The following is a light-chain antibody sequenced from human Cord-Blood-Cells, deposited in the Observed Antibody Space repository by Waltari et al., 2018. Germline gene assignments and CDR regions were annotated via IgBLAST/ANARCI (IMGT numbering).Light chain of an antibody. J-gene: IGKJ4*01. V-gene: IGKV1-33*01. Sequence: DIHMTQSPSSLSASVGDRVTITFQASQDISNYLNWYQQKPGKAPKLLIYDASNLETGVPSRFSGSGSGTDFTFTINSLQPEDISTYYCQQYDNLPLTFGGGTKVEIK. CDR1: QDISNY. CDR3: QQYDNLPLT. CDR2: DAS.